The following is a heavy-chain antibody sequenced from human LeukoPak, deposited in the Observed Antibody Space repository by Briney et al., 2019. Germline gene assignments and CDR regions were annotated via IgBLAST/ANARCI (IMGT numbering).Heavy chain of an antibody. D-gene: IGHD2-21*01. CDR1: GGSISSYY. V-gene: IGHV4-59*01. J-gene: IGHJ4*02. CDR2: IYYSGST. Sequence: SETLSLTCTVSGGSISSYYWSWIRQPPGKGLEWIGYIYYSGSTNYNPSLKSRVTISVDTSKNQFSLKLSSVTAADTAVYYCARAGRSAYYYFDYWGQGTLVTVSS. CDR3: ARAGRSAYYYFDY.